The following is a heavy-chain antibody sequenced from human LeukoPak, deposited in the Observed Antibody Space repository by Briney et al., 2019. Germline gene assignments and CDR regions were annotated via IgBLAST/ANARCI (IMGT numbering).Heavy chain of an antibody. Sequence: ASVKVSCKASGYTFTGYYMHWVRQAPGQGLEWMGWINPNSGGTNYAQKFQGRVTMTRDTSISTAYMELSRLRSDDTAVYYCARVLTTGCGGHCYTEYYFDYWGQGTLVTVSS. J-gene: IGHJ4*02. D-gene: IGHD2-21*02. V-gene: IGHV1-2*02. CDR3: ARVLTTGCGGHCYTEYYFDY. CDR1: GYTFTGYY. CDR2: INPNSGGT.